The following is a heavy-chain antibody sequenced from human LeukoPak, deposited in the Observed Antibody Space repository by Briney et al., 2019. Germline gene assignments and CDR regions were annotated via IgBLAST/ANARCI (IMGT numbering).Heavy chain of an antibody. CDR1: GGSIYSYY. CDR3: ASLYYYDSSGPPDAFDI. V-gene: IGHV4-59*01. Sequence: SETLSLTCTVSGGSIYSYYWSWIRQPPGRGLEGIGYIYNSGSTNYNPSLKSRVTISVDTSKNQVPLKLSSVTAADTAVYYCASLYYYDSSGPPDAFDIWAQGTMVTVSS. D-gene: IGHD3-22*01. J-gene: IGHJ3*02. CDR2: IYNSGST.